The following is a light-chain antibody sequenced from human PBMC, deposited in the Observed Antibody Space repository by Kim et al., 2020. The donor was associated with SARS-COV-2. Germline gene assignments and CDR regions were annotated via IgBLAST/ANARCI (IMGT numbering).Light chain of an antibody. CDR3: QQYYSTPFT. CDR1: QSVFHISYKKNL. Sequence: DIVMTQSPDSLAVSLGERATINCGSSQSVFHISYKKNLLAWYQQKPGQPPKLLIYWASTRESGVPDRFSGSESGTDFTLTISSLQAEDVAVYFCQQYYSTPFTFGGGTK. CDR2: WAS. V-gene: IGKV4-1*01. J-gene: IGKJ4*01.